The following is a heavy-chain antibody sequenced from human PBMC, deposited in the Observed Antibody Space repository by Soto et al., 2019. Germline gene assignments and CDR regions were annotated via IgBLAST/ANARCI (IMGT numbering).Heavy chain of an antibody. CDR2: ISSSSSYI. V-gene: IGHV3-21*01. CDR1: GFTFSSYS. J-gene: IGHJ4*02. Sequence: EVQLVESGGGLVKPGGSLRLSCAASGFTFSSYSMNWVRQAPGKGLEWVSSISSSSSYIYYADSVKGRFTISRDNAKNSLYLQMNSLRAEDTAVYYCARGHYDILTGYYSLDYWGQGTLVTVSS. CDR3: ARGHYDILTGYYSLDY. D-gene: IGHD3-9*01.